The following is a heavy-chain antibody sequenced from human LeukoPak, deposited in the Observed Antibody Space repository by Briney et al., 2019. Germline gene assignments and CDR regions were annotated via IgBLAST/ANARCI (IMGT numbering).Heavy chain of an antibody. V-gene: IGHV3-23*01. CDR1: GFTFSSYA. D-gene: IGHD3-22*01. CDR2: VSGGGVST. CDR3: AKAAVTMIGVGDAFDI. Sequence: GGSLRLSCAASGFTFSSYAMSWVRQAPGKGLEWVSSVSGGGVSTYYADAVKGRFTISRDNSKNTLYLQMNTLRAEDTAVYHCAKAAVTMIGVGDAFDIRGQGTRVTVSS. J-gene: IGHJ3*02.